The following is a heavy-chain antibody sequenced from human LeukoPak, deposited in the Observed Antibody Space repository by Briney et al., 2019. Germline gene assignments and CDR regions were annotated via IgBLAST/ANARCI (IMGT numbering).Heavy chain of an antibody. CDR3: ARDRRYGSSQGGFDY. J-gene: IGHJ4*02. Sequence: ASVKVSCKASGYTFTGYYMHWVRQAPRQGLEWMGWINPNSGGTNYAQKFQGTVTMTRDTSISTAYMELSRLRSDDTAVYYCARDRRYGSSQGGFDYWGQGTLVTVSS. V-gene: IGHV1-2*02. CDR1: GYTFTGYY. CDR2: INPNSGGT. D-gene: IGHD6-13*01.